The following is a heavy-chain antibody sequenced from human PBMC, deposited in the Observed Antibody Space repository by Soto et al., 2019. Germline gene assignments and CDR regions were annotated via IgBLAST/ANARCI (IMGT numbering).Heavy chain of an antibody. CDR2: IIPIFGTA. CDR3: ARDLVTLHPPLSY. CDR1: GGTFSSYA. Sequence: GASVEVSCKASGGTFSSYAISWVRQAPGQGLEWMGGIIPIFGTANYAQKFQGRVTITADESASTAYMELSSLRSEDTAVYYCARDLVTLHPPLSYWGQGTLVTVSS. D-gene: IGHD4-4*01. V-gene: IGHV1-69*13. J-gene: IGHJ4*02.